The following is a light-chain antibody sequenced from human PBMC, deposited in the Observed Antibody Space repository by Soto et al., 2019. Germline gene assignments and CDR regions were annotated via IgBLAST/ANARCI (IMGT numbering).Light chain of an antibody. CDR2: DVS. J-gene: IGLJ1*01. V-gene: IGLV2-23*02. CDR3: CSYASSNTYV. Sequence: QSALTQPASVSGSPGQSITISCTGTSSDVGSYDLVSWYQQYPDKAPKLMIYDVSERPSGVSNRFSGSKSGDTASLTISGLQAEDEADYYCCSYASSNTYVFVTGTKVTVL. CDR1: SSDVGSYDL.